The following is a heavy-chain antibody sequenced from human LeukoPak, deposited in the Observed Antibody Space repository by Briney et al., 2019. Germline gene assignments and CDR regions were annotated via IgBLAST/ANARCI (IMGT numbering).Heavy chain of an antibody. CDR2: ITSFNGNT. CDR1: GDSFTNYA. J-gene: IGHJ4*02. Sequence: ASVKLSCKASGDSFTNYAFTWVRQAPGQGLEWMGWITSFNGNTNYPQKFQGRVTMTADTSTSTVYMDLRSLRSDDTAVYYCARAYDFWSGYFDFWGQGTLVIVSS. V-gene: IGHV1-18*01. CDR3: ARAYDFWSGYFDF. D-gene: IGHD3-3*01.